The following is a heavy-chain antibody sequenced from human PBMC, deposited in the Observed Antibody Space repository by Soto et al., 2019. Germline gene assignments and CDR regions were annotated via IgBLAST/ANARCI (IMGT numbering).Heavy chain of an antibody. CDR2: IYTTRSP. CDR3: ARSPDYGDYANLDT. J-gene: IGHJ4*02. V-gene: IGHV4-4*07. Sequence: XATLSLTCTVTGDSVSKYYWNWIRQPAGKGLEWIGRIYTTRSPNYNPSLKSRVTMSVDTSKNQFSLKLNLSSVTAADTAVYYCARSPDYGDYANLDTWGPGTLVTVSS. D-gene: IGHD4-17*01. CDR1: GDSVSKYY.